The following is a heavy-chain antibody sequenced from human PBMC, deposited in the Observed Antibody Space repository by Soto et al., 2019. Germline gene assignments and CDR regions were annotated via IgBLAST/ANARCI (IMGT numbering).Heavy chain of an antibody. Sequence: SETLSLTCTVSGGSISSGDYYWSWIRQPPGKGLEWIGYIYYSGSTYYNPSLKSRVTISVDTSKNQFSLKLSSVTAADTAVYYCARAEQDYVWGSYRYTDAFDIWCQGIMVTVSS. CDR3: ARAEQDYVWGSYRYTDAFDI. V-gene: IGHV4-30-4*01. D-gene: IGHD3-16*02. CDR1: GGSISSGDYY. CDR2: IYYSGST. J-gene: IGHJ3*02.